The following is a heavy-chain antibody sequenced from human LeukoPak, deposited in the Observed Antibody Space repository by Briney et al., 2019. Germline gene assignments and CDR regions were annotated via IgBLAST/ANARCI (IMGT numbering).Heavy chain of an antibody. J-gene: IGHJ5*02. D-gene: IGHD2-2*01. CDR1: GYTFTSYG. CDR3: ARAVVVVPAAIFRNWFDP. CDR2: ISAYNGNT. Sequence: ASVKVSCKASGYTFTSYGISWVRQAPGQGLEWMGWISAYNGNTNYAQKLQGRVTMTTDTSTSTAYMELRSLRSDDTAVYYCARAVVVVPAAIFRNWFDPWGQGTLVTVSS. V-gene: IGHV1-18*01.